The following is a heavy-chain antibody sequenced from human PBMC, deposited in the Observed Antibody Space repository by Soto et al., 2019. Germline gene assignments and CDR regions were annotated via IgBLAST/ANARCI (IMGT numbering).Heavy chain of an antibody. V-gene: IGHV1-18*01. D-gene: IGHD3-3*02. CDR3: ARVLASAKLYNLFDP. CDR2: ISAYNGNT. CDR1: GYTFTSYG. J-gene: IGHJ5*02. Sequence: GASVKVSCKASGYTFTSYGISWVRQAPGQGLEWMGWISAYNGNTNYAQKLQGRVTMTTDTSTSTAYMELRSLRSDDTAVYYCARVLASAKLYNLFDPWGQGTLVIVSS.